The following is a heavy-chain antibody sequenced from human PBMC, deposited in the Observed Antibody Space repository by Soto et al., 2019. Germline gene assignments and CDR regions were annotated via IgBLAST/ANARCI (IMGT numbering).Heavy chain of an antibody. CDR3: ARGVDYDFDY. D-gene: IGHD4-17*01. V-gene: IGHV4-59*06. CDR2: IYYSGST. J-gene: IGHJ4*02. CDR1: GGSFSGYI. Sequence: SETLSLTCDVNGGSFSGYIWTWIRQPPGKGLEWIGYIYYSGSTYYNPSLKSRVTISVDTSKNQFSLKLSSVTAADTAVYYCARGVDYDFDYWGQGTLVTVSS.